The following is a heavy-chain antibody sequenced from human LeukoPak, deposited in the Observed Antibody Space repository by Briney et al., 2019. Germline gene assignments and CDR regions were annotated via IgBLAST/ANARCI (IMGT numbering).Heavy chain of an antibody. CDR3: ASAKRGGIGSFDY. D-gene: IGHD1-26*01. Sequence: ASVKVSCKASGYTFTGYYMHWVRQAPGQGLEWMGWINPNSGGTNYAQKFQGRVTMTRDTPISTAYTELSRLRSDDTAVYYCASAKRGGIGSFDYWGQGTLVTVSS. J-gene: IGHJ4*02. CDR1: GYTFTGYY. CDR2: INPNSGGT. V-gene: IGHV1-2*02.